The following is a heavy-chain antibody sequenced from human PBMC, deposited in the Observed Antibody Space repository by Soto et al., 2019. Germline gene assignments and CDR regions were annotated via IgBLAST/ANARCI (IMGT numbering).Heavy chain of an antibody. CDR3: ARGGYCSSTSCYNLPIYYYYGMDV. Sequence: PSETLSLTWSFAHCSLSVFYLICLLQPPWKVLEWIGYFYYSGSTNYNPSLKSRVTISVDTSKNQFSLKLSSVTAADTAVYYCARGGYCSSTSCYNLPIYYYYGMDVWGQGTTVTV. CDR2: FYYSGST. CDR1: HCSLSVFY. J-gene: IGHJ6*02. D-gene: IGHD2-2*01. V-gene: IGHV4-59*01.